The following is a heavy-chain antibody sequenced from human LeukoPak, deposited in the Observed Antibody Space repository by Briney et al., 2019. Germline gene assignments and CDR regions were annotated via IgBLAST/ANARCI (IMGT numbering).Heavy chain of an antibody. CDR1: GFTVSSNY. CDR3: ARADSSGYYGSYYFDY. CDR2: IYSGGST. V-gene: IGHV3-66*02. Sequence: GGSLRLSCAASGFTVSSNYMSWVRQAPGKGLEWVSVIYSGGSTYYADSVKGRFTISRDNSKNTLYLQMNSLRAEDTAAYYCARADSSGYYGSYYFDYWGQGTLVTVSS. D-gene: IGHD3-22*01. J-gene: IGHJ4*02.